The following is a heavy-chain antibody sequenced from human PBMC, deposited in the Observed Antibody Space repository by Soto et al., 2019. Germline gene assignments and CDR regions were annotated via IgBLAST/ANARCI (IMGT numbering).Heavy chain of an antibody. Sequence: TSETLSLTCSVSGASISSSYWSWIRQPPGKGLEWIGYGHYRGNTNSNPSLKSRVTISVDTSKKQVSLMVASVTAADTAVYYCARHPQDNWNYVEQWGQGTLVTVSS. V-gene: IGHV4-59*08. CDR1: GASISSSY. J-gene: IGHJ4*02. CDR2: GHYRGNT. D-gene: IGHD1-7*01. CDR3: ARHPQDNWNYVEQ.